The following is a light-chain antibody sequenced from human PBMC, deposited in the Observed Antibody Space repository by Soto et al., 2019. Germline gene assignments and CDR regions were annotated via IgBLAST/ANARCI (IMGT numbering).Light chain of an antibody. Sequence: SYELTQRPSVSVAPGKTARITCGGNNIGSKSVHWYQQKPGQAPVLVIYYDSDRPSGIPERFSGSNSGNTATLTISRVEAGDEADYYCQVWDSSSDVVFGGGTKLTVL. V-gene: IGLV3-21*04. CDR1: NIGSKS. CDR2: YDS. J-gene: IGLJ2*01. CDR3: QVWDSSSDVV.